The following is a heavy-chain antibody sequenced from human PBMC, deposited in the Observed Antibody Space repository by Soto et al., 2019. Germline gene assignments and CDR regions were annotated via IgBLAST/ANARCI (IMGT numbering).Heavy chain of an antibody. Sequence: SGPTLVNPTQTLTLTCTFSGFSLRTSGVGVGWIRQPPGKALEWLALIYWDNDKRYSPSLKSRLTITGDTSKKQVVLTMTNMDPVDTANYYCAHRNNYNYVASWGQGTLVTVSS. J-gene: IGHJ5*02. CDR3: AHRNNYNYVAS. CDR1: GFSLRTSGVG. CDR2: IYWDNDK. V-gene: IGHV2-5*02. D-gene: IGHD3-10*02.